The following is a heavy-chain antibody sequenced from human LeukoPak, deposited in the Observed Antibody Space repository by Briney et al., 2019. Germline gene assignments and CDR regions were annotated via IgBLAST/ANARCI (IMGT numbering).Heavy chain of an antibody. CDR2: INTNTGNP. D-gene: IGHD2-15*01. J-gene: IGHJ4*02. CDR3: ARGRVVAATRYFDY. CDR1: GYTFTSYA. V-gene: IGHV7-4-1*02. Sequence: ASVKVSCKASGYTFTSYAMNWVRQAPGQGLEWRGWINTNTGNPTYAQGFTGRFVFSLDTSVSTAYLQISSLNAEDTAVYYCARGRVVAATRYFDYWGQGTLVTVSS.